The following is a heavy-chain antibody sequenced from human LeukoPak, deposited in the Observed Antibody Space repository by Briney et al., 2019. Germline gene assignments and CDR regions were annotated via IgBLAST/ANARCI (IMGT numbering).Heavy chain of an antibody. V-gene: IGHV3-23*01. J-gene: IGHJ1*01. CDR1: GFTFSDYA. CDR3: AKEVVGATRYFQH. D-gene: IGHD1-26*01. Sequence: GGSLRLSCAVSGFTFSDYAMSWVRQAPGRGLEWVSSFSVSGGNTYYADSVKGRFTISRDNSKNTLYLQMNSLRAEDTAVYYCAKEVVGATRYFQHWGQGTLVTVSS. CDR2: FSVSGGNT.